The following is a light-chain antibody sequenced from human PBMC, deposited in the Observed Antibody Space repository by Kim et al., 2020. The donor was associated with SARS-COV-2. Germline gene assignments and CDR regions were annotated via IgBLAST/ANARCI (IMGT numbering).Light chain of an antibody. J-gene: IGLJ7*01. Sequence: APGKTASITCGGNNIGSKTVHWYQQKPGHAPVLVIYYDSDRPSGIPERFSGSHSGNTATLNISRVEAGDEADYYCQVWDSSSDHWVFGGGTQLTVL. V-gene: IGLV3-21*04. CDR3: QVWDSSSDHWV. CDR1: NIGSKT. CDR2: YDS.